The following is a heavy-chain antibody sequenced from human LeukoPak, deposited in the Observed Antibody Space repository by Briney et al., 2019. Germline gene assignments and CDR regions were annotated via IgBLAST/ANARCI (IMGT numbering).Heavy chain of an antibody. CDR3: ARRRYYDSTGYFE. V-gene: IGHV4-39*01. J-gene: IGHJ1*01. Sequence: SETLSLTCAVSGDYISSSSYYWGWIRQSPGTELEWIGDIYHSGRTYYNPSLKSRVAISIDTSKNQFSLGLRSMTAADTAVFYCARRRYYDSTGYFEWGRGTLVTVSS. CDR1: GDYISSSSYY. D-gene: IGHD3-22*01. CDR2: IYHSGRT.